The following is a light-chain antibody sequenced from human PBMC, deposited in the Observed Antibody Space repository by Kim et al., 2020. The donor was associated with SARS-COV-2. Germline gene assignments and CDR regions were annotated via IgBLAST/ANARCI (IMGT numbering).Light chain of an antibody. CDR2: DAS. V-gene: IGKV3-11*01. CDR3: QQRSNWPPIT. J-gene: IGKJ5*01. CDR1: QSVSSY. Sequence: SPGERATLSGRARQSVSSYLAWYQQKPGQAPRLLIYDASNRATGIPARFSGSGSGTDFTLTISSLEPEDFAVYYCQQRSNWPPITFGQGTRLEIK.